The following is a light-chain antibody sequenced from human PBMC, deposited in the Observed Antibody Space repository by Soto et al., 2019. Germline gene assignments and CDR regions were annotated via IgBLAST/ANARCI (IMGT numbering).Light chain of an antibody. J-gene: IGLJ2*01. CDR3: SSYTSSSTLVL. CDR2: DVS. Sequence: QSALTQPASVSGSPGQSITISCTGTSSDVGGYNYVSWYQQHPGKAPKLVIYDVSNRPSRVSDRFSGSKSGNTASLTISGLQAEDEADYYCSSYTSSSTLVLFGGGTKLTVL. CDR1: SSDVGGYNY. V-gene: IGLV2-14*01.